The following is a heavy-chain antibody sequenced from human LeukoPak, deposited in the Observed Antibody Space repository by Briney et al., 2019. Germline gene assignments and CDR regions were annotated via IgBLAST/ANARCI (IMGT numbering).Heavy chain of an antibody. V-gene: IGHV3-30*02. J-gene: IGHJ3*02. Sequence: GGSLRLSCAASGFIFSSYGMHWVRQAPGKGLEWMSFIHFDGSITYYADSVKGRFTISRDNSKNTIYLQMNSLRAEDTAVYYCAKGLGDYGDYGAFDIWGQGTMVTVSS. CDR3: AKGLGDYGDYGAFDI. CDR2: IHFDGSIT. D-gene: IGHD4-17*01. CDR1: GFIFSSYG.